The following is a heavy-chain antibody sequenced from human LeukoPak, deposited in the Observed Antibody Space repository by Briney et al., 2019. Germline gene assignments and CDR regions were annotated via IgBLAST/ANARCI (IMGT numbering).Heavy chain of an antibody. CDR1: GVYINDYY. CDR2: ISHTEGT. CDR3: ARIRCGHSGSVCYNH. Sequence: PSETLSLTCGVFGVYINDYYWSWIRQSPGKGLEWIGEISHTEGTRYNPSLESRVTMSVGTSENQLSLKLIFVTAADTAVYYCARIRCGHSGSVCYNHWGLGTLVTVSS. J-gene: IGHJ4*02. V-gene: IGHV4-34*01. D-gene: IGHD2-21*01.